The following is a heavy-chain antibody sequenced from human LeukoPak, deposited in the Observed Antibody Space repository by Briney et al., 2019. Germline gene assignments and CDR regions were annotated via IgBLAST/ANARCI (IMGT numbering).Heavy chain of an antibody. J-gene: IGHJ4*02. CDR2: INSDGSTT. D-gene: IGHD3-22*01. CDR1: GFAFRSYW. Sequence: PGGSLRLSCAASGFAFRSYWMHWVRQGPGKGLVWVSRINSDGSTTNYADSVKGRFTISRDNAKNTLYLQMNSLRAEDTAVYYCVRGGSLEYYYDSSLDYWGQGTLVTVS. CDR3: VRGGSLEYYYDSSLDY. V-gene: IGHV3-74*01.